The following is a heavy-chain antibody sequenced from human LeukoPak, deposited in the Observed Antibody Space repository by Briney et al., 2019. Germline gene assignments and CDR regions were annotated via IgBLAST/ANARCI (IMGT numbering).Heavy chain of an antibody. CDR2: INHSGST. CDR3: ARRRVGRRLWFGEFPPNFDY. V-gene: IGHV4-34*01. J-gene: IGHJ4*02. CDR1: GGSFSGYY. D-gene: IGHD3-10*01. Sequence: SETLSLTCAVYGGSFSGYYWSWIRQPPGKGLEWIGEINHSGSTNYNPSLKSRVTISVDTSKSQFSLKLSSVTAADTAVYYCARRRVGRRLWFGEFPPNFDYWGQGTLVTVSS.